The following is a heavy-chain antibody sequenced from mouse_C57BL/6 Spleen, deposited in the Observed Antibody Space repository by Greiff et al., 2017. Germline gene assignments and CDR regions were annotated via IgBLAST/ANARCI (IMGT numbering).Heavy chain of an antibody. D-gene: IGHD2-5*01. CDR3: ARHPYSTLYAMDY. Sequence: EVQLQESGGDLVKPGGSLKLSCAASGFTFSSYGMSWVRQTPDKRLEWVATISSGGSYTYYPDSVKGRFTISRDNAKNTLYLQMSSLKSEDTAMYYCARHPYSTLYAMDYWGQGTSVTVSS. J-gene: IGHJ4*01. CDR2: ISSGGSYT. CDR1: GFTFSSYG. V-gene: IGHV5-6*01.